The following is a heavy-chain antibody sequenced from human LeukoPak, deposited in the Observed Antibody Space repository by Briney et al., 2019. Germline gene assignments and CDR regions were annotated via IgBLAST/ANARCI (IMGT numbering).Heavy chain of an antibody. D-gene: IGHD1-7*01. CDR3: ARGSRELYYFDY. J-gene: IGHJ4*02. CDR1: GGSIGSYY. V-gene: IGHV4-59*01. CDR2: IYYSGST. Sequence: SETLSLTCTVSGGSIGSYYWSWIRQPPGKGLEWIGYIYYSGSTKYNPSLKSRVTISVDASKTQFSLKLNSVTAADTAVYYCARGSRELYYFDYWGQGTLVTVSS.